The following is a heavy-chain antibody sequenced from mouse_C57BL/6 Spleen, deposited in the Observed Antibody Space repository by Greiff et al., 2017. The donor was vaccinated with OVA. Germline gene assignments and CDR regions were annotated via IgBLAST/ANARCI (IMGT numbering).Heavy chain of an antibody. J-gene: IGHJ4*01. CDR1: GYTFTSYW. V-gene: IGHV1-69*01. Sequence: VQLQQPGAELVMPGASVKLSCKASGYTFTSYWMHWVKQRPGQGLEWIGEIDPSDSYTNYNQKFKGKSTLPVDKSSSTAYMQLSSLTSEDSAVYYCARSEGYDYDEGAMDYWGQGTSVTVSS. CDR2: IDPSDSYT. D-gene: IGHD2-4*01. CDR3: ARSEGYDYDEGAMDY.